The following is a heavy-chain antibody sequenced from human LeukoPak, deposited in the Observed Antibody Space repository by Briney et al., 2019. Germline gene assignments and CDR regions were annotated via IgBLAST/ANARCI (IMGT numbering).Heavy chain of an antibody. D-gene: IGHD2-15*01. Sequence: PGGSLRLSCAASGFTFDDYAMDWVRQAPGKGLEWVSLISGDGGSTYYADSVKGRFTISRDNSKNSLYLQMNSLRTEDTALYYCAKARYCSGGSCDTIDYWGQGTLVTVSS. V-gene: IGHV3-43*02. CDR3: AKARYCSGGSCDTIDY. J-gene: IGHJ4*02. CDR1: GFTFDDYA. CDR2: ISGDGGST.